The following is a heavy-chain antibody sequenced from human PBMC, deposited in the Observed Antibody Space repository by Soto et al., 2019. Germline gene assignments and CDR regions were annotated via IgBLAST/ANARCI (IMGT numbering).Heavy chain of an antibody. D-gene: IGHD2-8*01. Sequence: GGSLRLSCAASGFTFSSYGMHWVRQAPGKGLEWVAVIWYDGSNKYYADSVKGRFTISRDNSKNTLYLQMNSLRAEDTAVYYCARASSLAVYAYYMDVWGKGTTVTVSS. CDR2: IWYDGSNK. CDR3: ARASSLAVYAYYMDV. CDR1: GFTFSSYG. V-gene: IGHV3-33*01. J-gene: IGHJ6*03.